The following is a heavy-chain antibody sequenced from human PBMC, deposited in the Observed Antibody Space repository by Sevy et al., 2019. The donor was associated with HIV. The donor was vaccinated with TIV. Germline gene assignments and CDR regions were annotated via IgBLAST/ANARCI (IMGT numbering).Heavy chain of an antibody. CDR3: ARDRKVLLVVYSIPFDAFDI. V-gene: IGHV3-30*02. CDR2: ILNDGSHE. Sequence: GGSLRLSCAASRFSFSNHAMHWVRQGPGKGPEWVAFILNDGSHEYYADSVKGRFTISRDNSKNTLYLQMNSLRPEDTAVYYCARDRKVLLVVYSIPFDAFDIWGQGTMVTVSS. CDR1: RFSFSNHA. D-gene: IGHD2-8*01. J-gene: IGHJ3*02.